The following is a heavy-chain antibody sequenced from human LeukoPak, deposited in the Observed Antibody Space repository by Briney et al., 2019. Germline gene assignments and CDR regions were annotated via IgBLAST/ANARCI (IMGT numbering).Heavy chain of an antibody. V-gene: IGHV1-18*01. CDR3: VRDFCSSTSCYEGQVWFDP. D-gene: IGHD2-2*01. Sequence: ASVKVSCKASGYTFTSYGISWVRQAPGQGLEWMGWISAYNGNTNYAQKLQGRVTMTTDTSTSTAYMELRSLRSDDTAVYYCVRDFCSSTSCYEGQVWFDPWGQGTLVTVSS. CDR1: GYTFTSYG. CDR2: ISAYNGNT. J-gene: IGHJ5*02.